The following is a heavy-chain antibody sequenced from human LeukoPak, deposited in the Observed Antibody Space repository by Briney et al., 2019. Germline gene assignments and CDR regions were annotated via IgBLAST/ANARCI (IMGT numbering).Heavy chain of an antibody. D-gene: IGHD6-13*01. CDR3: ARDWVAAADAFDI. Sequence: ASVKLSCKASGYTFTGYYMHWVRQAPGQGLEWMGWINPNSGCTNYAQKFQGRVTMTRDTSISTAYMELSRLRSDDTAVYYCARDWVAAADAFDIWGQGTMVTVSS. CDR1: GYTFTGYY. J-gene: IGHJ3*02. V-gene: IGHV1-2*02. CDR2: INPNSGCT.